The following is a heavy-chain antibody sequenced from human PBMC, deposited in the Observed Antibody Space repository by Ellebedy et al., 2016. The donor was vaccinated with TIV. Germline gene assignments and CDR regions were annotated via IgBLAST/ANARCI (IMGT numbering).Heavy chain of an antibody. D-gene: IGHD2/OR15-2a*01. CDR2: ISYDGSNK. V-gene: IGHV3-30*18. CDR3: AKDWALLHYYYGMDV. Sequence: GGSLRLSXAASGFTFSSYGMHWVRKAPGKGLEWVAVISYDGSNKYYADSVKGRFTISRDNSKNTLYLQMNSLRAEDTAVYYCAKDWALLHYYYGMDVWGQGTTVTVSS. J-gene: IGHJ6*02. CDR1: GFTFSSYG.